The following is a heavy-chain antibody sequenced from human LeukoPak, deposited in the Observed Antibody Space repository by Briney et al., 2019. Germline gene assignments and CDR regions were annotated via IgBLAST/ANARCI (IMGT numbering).Heavy chain of an antibody. Sequence: PGGSLRLSCAASGFTFSSYAMSWVRQAPGKGLEWVSAISGSGGSTYYAGSVKGRFTISRDNSKNTLYLQMNSLRAEDTAVYYCAKDRGLVRETLFDPWGQGTLVTVSS. CDR2: ISGSGGST. D-gene: IGHD3/OR15-3a*01. V-gene: IGHV3-23*01. CDR3: AKDRGLVRETLFDP. J-gene: IGHJ5*02. CDR1: GFTFSSYA.